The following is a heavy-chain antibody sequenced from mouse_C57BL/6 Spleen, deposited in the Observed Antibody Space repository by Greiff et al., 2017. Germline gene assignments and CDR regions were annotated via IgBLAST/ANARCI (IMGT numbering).Heavy chain of an antibody. CDR2: IYPRSGNT. Sequence: QVQLQQSGAELARPGASVKLSCKASGYTFTSYGISWVKQRTGQGLEWIGEIYPRSGNTYYNEKFKGKATLTADKSSSTAYMELRSLTSEDSAVXVCARDDGSSYDWYFDVWGTGTTVTVSS. CDR1: GYTFTSYG. CDR3: ARDDGSSYDWYFDV. J-gene: IGHJ1*03. V-gene: IGHV1-81*01. D-gene: IGHD1-1*01.